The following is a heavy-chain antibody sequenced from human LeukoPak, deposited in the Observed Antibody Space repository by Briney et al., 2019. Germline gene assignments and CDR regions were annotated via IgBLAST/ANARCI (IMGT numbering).Heavy chain of an antibody. J-gene: IGHJ5*02. V-gene: IGHV3-48*02. Sequence: PGGSLRLSCVAPGFSFSTYAMNWVRQAPGKGLEWIAYIGGSGDTIYYADSVKGRFTISRDNARNSLFLQMNSLREDDTAVYFCARRLALWGRGALVTVSS. CDR1: GFSFSTYA. CDR3: ARRLAL. CDR2: IGGSGDTI.